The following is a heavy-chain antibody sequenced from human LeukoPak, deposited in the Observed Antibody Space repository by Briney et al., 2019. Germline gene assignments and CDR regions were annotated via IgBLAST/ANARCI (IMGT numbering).Heavy chain of an antibody. J-gene: IGHJ6*02. CDR1: GFTCSDYY. CDR3: ARDRRSSSYYYYYGMDV. V-gene: IGHV3-11*01. Sequence: GGSLRLSCAASGFTCSDYYMSWIRQAPGKGLEWVSYISSSGSTIYYVDSVKGRFTISRDNAKNSLYLQMNSLRAEDTAVYYCARDRRSSSYYYYYGMDVWGQGTTVTVSS. CDR2: ISSSGSTI. D-gene: IGHD6-13*01.